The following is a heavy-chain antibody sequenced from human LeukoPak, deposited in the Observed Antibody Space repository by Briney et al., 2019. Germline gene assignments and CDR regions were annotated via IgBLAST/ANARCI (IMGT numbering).Heavy chain of an antibody. CDR2: IIPIFGTA. V-gene: IGHV1-69*13. CDR3: ARGAQWLVGSWFDP. Sequence: ASVKVSCKASGGTFSSYAISWVRQAPGQGLEWMGGIIPIFGTANYAQKFQGRVTITADESTSTAYMELSSLRSEDTAVYYCARGAQWLVGSWFDPWGQGTLVTVSS. D-gene: IGHD6-19*01. J-gene: IGHJ5*02. CDR1: GGTFSSYA.